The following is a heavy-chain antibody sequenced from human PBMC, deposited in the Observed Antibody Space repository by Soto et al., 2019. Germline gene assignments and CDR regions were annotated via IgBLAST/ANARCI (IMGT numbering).Heavy chain of an antibody. CDR3: ARHCHYCIDV. Sequence: EAQLVESGGGLVQPGGSLRLSCAASGFTFSNSWMTWVRQTPGKDLEWVANMNPDGSTKNYVDSVKGRFTISRDNAQNSLYLQMNSLRAEDTAVFYCARHCHYCIDVWGRGTTVTVSS. J-gene: IGHJ6*03. CDR1: GFTFSNSW. D-gene: IGHD2-21*02. CDR2: MNPDGSTK. V-gene: IGHV3-7*01.